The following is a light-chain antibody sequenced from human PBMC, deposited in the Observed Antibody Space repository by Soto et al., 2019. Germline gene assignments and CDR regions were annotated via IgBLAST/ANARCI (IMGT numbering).Light chain of an antibody. V-gene: IGKV3-15*01. Sequence: EIVMTQSPATLSVSPGERATLSCRASQSISTNLAWYQQKRGQAPRLLIYGASTRATGIPARFSGSGSGTEFTLTISSLQSEDFAIYYCQQYNNWPLFGQGTKG. CDR3: QQYNNWPL. J-gene: IGKJ1*01. CDR2: GAS. CDR1: QSISTN.